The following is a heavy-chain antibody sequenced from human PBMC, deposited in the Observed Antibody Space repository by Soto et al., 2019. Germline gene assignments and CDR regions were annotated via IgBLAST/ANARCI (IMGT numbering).Heavy chain of an antibody. CDR2: ISYDGSNK. V-gene: IGHV3-30*18. CDR3: AKEPVSGWYPGDLDY. CDR1: GFTFSSYG. J-gene: IGHJ4*02. Sequence: QVQLVESGGGVVQPGRSLRLSCAASGFTFSSYGMHWVRQAPGKGLEWVAVISYDGSNKYYADSVKGRFTISRDNSKNTLYLQMNSLRAEDTAVYYCAKEPVSGWYPGDLDYWGQGTLVTVSS. D-gene: IGHD6-19*01.